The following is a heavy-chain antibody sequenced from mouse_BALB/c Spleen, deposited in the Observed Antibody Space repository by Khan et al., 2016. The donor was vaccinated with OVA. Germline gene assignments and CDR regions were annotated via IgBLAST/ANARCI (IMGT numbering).Heavy chain of an antibody. D-gene: IGHD3-3*01. Sequence: VQLKQSGPELVKPGASVKISCKTSGYTFTENTLHWVKQSHGKSLEWIGVINPKNGVTSYNQKFKGKVTLTVDKSSSTAYMEFRSLTSEDSVVYYCARDAGRYWGQGTSVTVSS. J-gene: IGHJ4*01. V-gene: IGHV1-18*01. CDR3: ARDAGRY. CDR2: INPKNGVT. CDR1: GYTFTENT.